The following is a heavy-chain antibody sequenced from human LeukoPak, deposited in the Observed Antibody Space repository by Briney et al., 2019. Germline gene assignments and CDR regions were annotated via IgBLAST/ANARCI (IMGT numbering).Heavy chain of an antibody. CDR1: GFTFSSYW. D-gene: IGHD2-15*01. CDR3: ARDPSHNPHCSGGSCYFDY. CDR2: IKQDGSEK. V-gene: IGHV3-7*01. Sequence: PGGSLRLSCAASGFTFSSYWMSWVRQAPGKGLEWVANIKQDGSEKYYVDSVKGRFTISRDNAKNSLYLQMNSLRAEDTAVYYCARDPSHNPHCSGGSCYFDYWGQGTLVTVSS. J-gene: IGHJ4*02.